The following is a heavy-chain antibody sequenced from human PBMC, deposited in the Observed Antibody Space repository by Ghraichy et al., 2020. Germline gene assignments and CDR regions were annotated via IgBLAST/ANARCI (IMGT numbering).Heavy chain of an antibody. CDR3: AKPGSSSWSGVY. Sequence: GESLNISCAASGFTFSSYGMHWVRQAPGKGLEWVAFIRYDGSNKYYADSVKGRFTISRDNSKNTLYLQMNSLRAEDTAVYYCAKPGSSSWSGVYWGQGTLVTVSS. V-gene: IGHV3-30*02. D-gene: IGHD6-13*01. J-gene: IGHJ4*02. CDR2: IRYDGSNK. CDR1: GFTFSSYG.